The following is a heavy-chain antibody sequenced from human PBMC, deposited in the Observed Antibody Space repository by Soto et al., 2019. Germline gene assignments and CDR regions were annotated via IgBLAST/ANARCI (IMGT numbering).Heavy chain of an antibody. D-gene: IGHD6-13*01. Sequence: SETLSLTCTVSGGSISSYYWSWIRQPPGKGLEWIGYIYYSGSTNYNPSLKSRVTISVDTSKNQFSLKLSSVTAADTAVYYCARLAAGRAFDYWGQGTLVTVSS. CDR1: GGSISSYY. J-gene: IGHJ4*02. CDR2: IYYSGST. CDR3: ARLAAGRAFDY. V-gene: IGHV4-59*08.